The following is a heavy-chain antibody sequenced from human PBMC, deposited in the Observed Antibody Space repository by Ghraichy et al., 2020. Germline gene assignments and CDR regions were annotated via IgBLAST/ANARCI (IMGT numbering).Heavy chain of an antibody. V-gene: IGHV4-59*01. J-gene: IGHJ4*02. CDR1: GGSISSYY. CDR2: IYYSGST. D-gene: IGHD1-26*01. CDR3: ARDRGGPWDGVDY. Sequence: SQTLSLTCTVSGGSISSYYWSWIRQPPGKGLEWIGYIYYSGSTNYNPSLKSRVTISVDTSKNQFSLKLSSVTAADTAVYYCARDRGGPWDGVDYWGQGTLVTVSS.